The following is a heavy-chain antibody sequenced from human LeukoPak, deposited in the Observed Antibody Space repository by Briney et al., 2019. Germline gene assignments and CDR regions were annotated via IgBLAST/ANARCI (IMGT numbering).Heavy chain of an antibody. CDR3: AKGMYGVGGALDY. CDR1: GFIFRTYG. D-gene: IGHD2-21*01. V-gene: IGHV3-23*01. J-gene: IGHJ4*02. CDR2: ITAGGGNT. Sequence: HPGGSLRLSCAASGFIFRTYGMNWVRQAPGKGLEYASGITAGGGNTYYGDSLKGRFTTSRDDSKDTLFLQMNSLRVEDTAVYYCAKGMYGVGGALDYWGRGSLVTVSS.